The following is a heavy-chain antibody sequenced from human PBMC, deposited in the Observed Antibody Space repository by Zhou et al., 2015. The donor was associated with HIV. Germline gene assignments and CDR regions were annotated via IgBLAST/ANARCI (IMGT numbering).Heavy chain of an antibody. CDR2: IIPIYGAA. V-gene: IGHV1-69*01. CDR3: AREGHRIHDYGGNSAYFQH. CDR1: GGTFSSYA. D-gene: IGHD4-23*01. J-gene: IGHJ1*01. Sequence: QVQLVQSGAEVKKPGSSVKVSCKASGGTFSSYAISWVRQAPGQGLEWMGGIIPIYGAANYAQKFHGRVTITADESTSTAYMEVRSLRSEDTAVYYCAREGHRIHDYGGNSAYFQHWGQGTLVTVSS.